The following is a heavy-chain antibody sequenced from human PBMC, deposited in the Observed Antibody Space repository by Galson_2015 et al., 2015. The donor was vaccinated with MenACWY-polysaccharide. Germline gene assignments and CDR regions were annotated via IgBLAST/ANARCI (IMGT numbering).Heavy chain of an antibody. Sequence: SLRLSCAASGFAFSGYAIKWVRQAPGQGLEWVAVISDDGTSKYHADSVKGRFTISRDNSKNMLYLQMNSLRTEDTAVYYCARLFTDYWGQGTLVTVSS. CDR3: ARLFTDY. CDR2: ISDDGTSK. V-gene: IGHV3-30-3*01. J-gene: IGHJ4*02. CDR1: GFAFSGYA.